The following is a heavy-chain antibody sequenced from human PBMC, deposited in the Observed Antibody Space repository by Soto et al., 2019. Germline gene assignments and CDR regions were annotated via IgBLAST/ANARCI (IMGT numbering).Heavy chain of an antibody. Sequence: QITLKESGPALVKPTQTLTLTCTFSGFSLSTSGMGVGWIRQPPGKALEWLALIFWNDDKHYSPSLKTGLTITKDTSKNQVVLRMTNMDPVDTATYYCARDTVTSFDHWGQGTLVTVSS. V-gene: IGHV2-5*01. CDR1: GFSLSTSGMG. J-gene: IGHJ4*02. CDR3: ARDTVTSFDH. D-gene: IGHD4-4*01. CDR2: IFWNDDK.